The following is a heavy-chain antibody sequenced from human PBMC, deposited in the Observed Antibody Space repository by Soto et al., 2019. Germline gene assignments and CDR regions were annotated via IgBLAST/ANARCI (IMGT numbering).Heavy chain of an antibody. CDR1: GGSISSGSYY. CDR2: ISHSGTT. J-gene: IGHJ6*02. CDR3: ARDLSDYNGMDV. Sequence: QVQLQESGPGLVKPSQTLSLTCTASGGSISSGSYYWGWIRQPPVKGLEWIGYISHSGTTYYNPSLKSRVTISVDTSKKQFSQKLSSVTDADTAVYDCARDLSDYNGMDVWGQGTTVTASS. D-gene: IGHD3-16*02. V-gene: IGHV4-30-4*01.